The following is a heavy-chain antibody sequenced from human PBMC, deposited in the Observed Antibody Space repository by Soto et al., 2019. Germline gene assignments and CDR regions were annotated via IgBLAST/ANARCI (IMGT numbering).Heavy chain of an antibody. CDR1: GGSVSSGSYY. J-gene: IGHJ6*02. Sequence: SETLSLTCTVSGGSVSSGSYYWSWIRQPPGKGLEWIGYIYYSGSTNYNPSLKSRVTISVDTSKNQFSLKLSSVTAADTAVYYCARDQPVTGHDYGDPLTNYYYYYGMDVWGQGTTVTVSS. CDR2: IYYSGST. D-gene: IGHD4-17*01. CDR3: ARDQPVTGHDYGDPLTNYYYYYGMDV. V-gene: IGHV4-61*01.